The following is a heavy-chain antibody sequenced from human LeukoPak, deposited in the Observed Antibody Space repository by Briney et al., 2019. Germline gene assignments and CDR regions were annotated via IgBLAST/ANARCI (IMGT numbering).Heavy chain of an antibody. J-gene: IGHJ4*02. V-gene: IGHV4-4*09. D-gene: IGHD6-19*01. CDR3: ASTRRAAVAGRFDS. CDR2: IYHSGNT. Sequence: SETLSLTCNVSGASMSSNYWSWMRQPPGKGLEGVGYIYHSGNTNYSPSLESRVTMSVDESKNQFSLRVHFVSAADTAVYYCASTRRAAVAGRFDSWGQGTLVTVSS. CDR1: GASMSSNY.